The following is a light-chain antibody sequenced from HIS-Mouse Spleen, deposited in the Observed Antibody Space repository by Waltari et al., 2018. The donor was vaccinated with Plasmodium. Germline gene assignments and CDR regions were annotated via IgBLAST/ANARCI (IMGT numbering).Light chain of an antibody. Sequence: DIQMTQSPSSLSASVGDRVTITCRASQSISNYLNWYQQNPGKAPKFLIYAASTWQSGVPSRFSGSGSGTDFTLTISSLQPEDFATDYCQQSYSTWTFGQGTKVEIK. V-gene: IGKV1-39*01. CDR3: QQSYSTWT. CDR2: AAS. CDR1: QSISNY. J-gene: IGKJ1*01.